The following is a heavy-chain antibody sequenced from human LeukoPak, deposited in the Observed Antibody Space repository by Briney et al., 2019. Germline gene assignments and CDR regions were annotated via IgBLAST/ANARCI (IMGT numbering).Heavy chain of an antibody. D-gene: IGHD6-6*01. CDR2: ISDDGRDT. V-gene: IGHV3-30*04. CDR3: ARVGRVSIYPSYMDV. CDR1: GFTFSTFP. J-gene: IGHJ6*03. Sequence: PGGSLRLSCEASGFTFSTFPMHWVRQTPDKRPEWVAVISDDGRDTYYADSVKGRFTISRDNSKNTLYLQMNSLSPEDTAVVYCARVGRVSIYPSYMDVWGKGTTVTASS.